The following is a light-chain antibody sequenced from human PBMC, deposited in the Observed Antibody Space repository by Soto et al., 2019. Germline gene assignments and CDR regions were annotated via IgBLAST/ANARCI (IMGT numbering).Light chain of an antibody. J-gene: IGLJ2*01. CDR3: SSYRDSGTVVV. V-gene: IGLV2-14*01. CDR2: GVS. CDR1: SSDVGGYNF. Sequence: QSALTQPASVSVSPGQSITISCTGTSSDVGGYNFVSWYQQYPGKAPKLMIFGVSNRPSGVSNRFSGSKSGNTASLAISGLQSEDEADDYCSSYRDSGTVVVFGGGTKLTVL.